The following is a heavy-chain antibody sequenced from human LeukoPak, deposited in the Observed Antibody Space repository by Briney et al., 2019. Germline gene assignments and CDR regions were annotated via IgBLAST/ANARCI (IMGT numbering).Heavy chain of an antibody. D-gene: IGHD2-15*01. CDR3: ARETIAAAKRFNYFDY. J-gene: IGHJ4*02. CDR1: GFTFSSYG. Sequence: GGSLRLSCVASGFTFSSYGMHWVRQAPGKELEWVAFIRYDGSNKYYADSVKGRFTISRDNSKNTLYLQMNSLRVEDTAVYYCARETIAAAKRFNYFDYWGQGTLVTVSS. V-gene: IGHV3-30*02. CDR2: IRYDGSNK.